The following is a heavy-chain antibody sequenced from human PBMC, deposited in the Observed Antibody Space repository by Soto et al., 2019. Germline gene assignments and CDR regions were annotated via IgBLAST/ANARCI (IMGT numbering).Heavy chain of an antibody. V-gene: IGHV1-69*01. CDR1: GGTFSSYA. CDR3: ARGGTTVYLHYFDY. Sequence: QVQLVHSGPAAKKPGSAVKVSCKDSGGTFSSYAISWVRQSPGQVLECMGGIIPIFGTANYAQKFQGRVTITADESTSTAYMELSSLRSEYTAVYYCARGGTTVYLHYFDYWGQGTLVTVSS. D-gene: IGHD4-17*01. J-gene: IGHJ4*02. CDR2: IIPIFGTA.